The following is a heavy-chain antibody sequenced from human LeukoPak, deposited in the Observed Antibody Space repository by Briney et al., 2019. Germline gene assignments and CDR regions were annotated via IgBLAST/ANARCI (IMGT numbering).Heavy chain of an antibody. CDR2: INWNGGNT. D-gene: IGHD3-9*01. CDR1: GFTFDDYG. CDR3: TRAVLRYFDWLLP. J-gene: IGHJ5*02. V-gene: IGHV3-20*04. Sequence: GGSLRLSCAASGFTFDDYGMTWVRQAPGKGLEWVSGINWNGGNTGYADSVKGRFTISRDNAKNSLYLQMNSLRAEDTAVYYCTRAVLRYFDWLLPWGQGTLVTVSS.